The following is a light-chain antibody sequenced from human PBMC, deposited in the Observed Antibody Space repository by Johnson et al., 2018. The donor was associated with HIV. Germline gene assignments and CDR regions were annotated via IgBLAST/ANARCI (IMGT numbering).Light chain of an antibody. CDR3: GTWVGSLSACV. CDR1: SSNIGNNY. J-gene: IGLJ1*01. Sequence: QSVLTQPPSVSAAPGQKVTISCSGSSSNIGNNYVSWYQQLPGTAPKLLIYENNKRPSGIPARFSGSKSGTSATLGITGLQTGAEADYYCGTWVGSLSACVFGTGTKVTVL. CDR2: ENN. V-gene: IGLV1-51*02.